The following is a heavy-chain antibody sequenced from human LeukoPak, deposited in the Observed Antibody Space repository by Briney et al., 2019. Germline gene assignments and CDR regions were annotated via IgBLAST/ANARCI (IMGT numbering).Heavy chain of an antibody. V-gene: IGHV3-23*01. CDR2: ISGSGGST. Sequence: PGGSLRLSCAASGFTFSSYAMSWVRQAPGEGLEWVSAISGSGGSTYYADSVKGRFTISRDNSKNTLYLQMNSLRAEDTAVYYCAKAEVGARYYFDYWGQGTLVTVSS. D-gene: IGHD1-26*01. J-gene: IGHJ4*02. CDR1: GFTFSSYA. CDR3: AKAEVGARYYFDY.